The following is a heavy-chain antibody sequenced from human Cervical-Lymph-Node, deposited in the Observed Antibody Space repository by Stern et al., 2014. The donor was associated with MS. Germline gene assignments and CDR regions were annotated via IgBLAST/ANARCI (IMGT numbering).Heavy chain of an antibody. D-gene: IGHD1-26*01. J-gene: IGHJ5*02. CDR3: ARDGYALVGSYPNWFDP. Sequence: QLQLVESGAEVKKPGASVKVSCKASGYTFTSYYMHWVRQAPGQGLAWMGIINPSGGSTSYAQKFQGRVTMTRDTSTSTVYMELSSLRSEDTAVYYCARDGYALVGSYPNWFDPWGQGTLVTVSS. V-gene: IGHV1-46*01. CDR2: INPSGGST. CDR1: GYTFTSYY.